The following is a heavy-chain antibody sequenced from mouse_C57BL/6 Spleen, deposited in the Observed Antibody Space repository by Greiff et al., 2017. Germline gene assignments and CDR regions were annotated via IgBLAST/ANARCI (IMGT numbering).Heavy chain of an antibody. J-gene: IGHJ4*01. CDR3: ASAYYSNYVYYAIDY. V-gene: IGHV1-39*01. D-gene: IGHD2-5*01. CDR2: FNPNFGNT. Sequence: EVQLQESGPELVKPGASVTISCKASGYSFTDYTMTWVKQSNGKSLQWFGVFNPNFGNTSYNQTFKGKATLTVDQSSSTAYMQLNSLTSEDSAVYDCASAYYSNYVYYAIDYWGQGTSVTVSS. CDR1: GYSFTDYT.